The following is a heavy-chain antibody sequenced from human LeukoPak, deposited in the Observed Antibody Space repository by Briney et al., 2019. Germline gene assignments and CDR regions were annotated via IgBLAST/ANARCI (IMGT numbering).Heavy chain of an antibody. CDR3: ARLVAGDKDY. CDR2: INHSGST. Sequence: SETLSLTCAVYGGSLSGYYWSWIRQPPGKGLEWIGEINHSGSTNYNPSLKSRVTISVDTSKNQFSLKLSSVTAADTAVYYCARLVAGDKDYWGQGTLVTVSS. D-gene: IGHD7-27*01. CDR1: GGSLSGYY. J-gene: IGHJ4*02. V-gene: IGHV4-34*01.